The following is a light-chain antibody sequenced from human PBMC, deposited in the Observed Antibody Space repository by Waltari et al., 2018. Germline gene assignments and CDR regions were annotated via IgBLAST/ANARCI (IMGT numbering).Light chain of an antibody. V-gene: IGLV3-25*03. Sequence: SYELTQSPSVSVSPGQTARITCSGETLPKQYAFWYQQKPGQAPVLVMSKDTEWASGIPERFSGSSSGTTVTLTISGVQPEDVAAYYCQSADIGGDGVLFGGGTKVTVL. CDR1: TLPKQY. CDR3: QSADIGGDGVL. J-gene: IGLJ2*01. CDR2: KDT.